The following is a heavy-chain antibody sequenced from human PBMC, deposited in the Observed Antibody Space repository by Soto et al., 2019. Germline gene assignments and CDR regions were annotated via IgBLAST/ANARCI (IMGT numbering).Heavy chain of an antibody. J-gene: IGHJ5*02. CDR1: GFTFSSYS. Sequence: GGSLRLSCATSGFTFSSYSMNWVRQAPGKDLEWISSISTSSSNVYYADSVKGRFTISRDNAKSSLYLQMNGLRAEDTAVYYCARDSCIVATPAIGSVEFDPWGQGTLVTVSS. CDR3: ARDSCIVATPAIGSVEFDP. CDR2: ISTSSSNV. V-gene: IGHV3-21*01. D-gene: IGHD2-21*02.